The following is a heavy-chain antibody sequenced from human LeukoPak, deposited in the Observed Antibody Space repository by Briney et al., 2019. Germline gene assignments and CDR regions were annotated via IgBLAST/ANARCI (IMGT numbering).Heavy chain of an antibody. Sequence: SETLSLTCTVSGGSISSGGYYWSWIRQHPGKGLEWIGYIYYSGSTYYNPSLKSRVTISVDTSKNQFSLKLSSVTAADTAVYYCARGRAGSYSSSWNWFDPWGQGTLVTVSS. CDR1: GGSISSGGYY. CDR2: IYYSGST. CDR3: ARGRAGSYSSSWNWFDP. V-gene: IGHV4-31*03. J-gene: IGHJ5*02. D-gene: IGHD6-13*01.